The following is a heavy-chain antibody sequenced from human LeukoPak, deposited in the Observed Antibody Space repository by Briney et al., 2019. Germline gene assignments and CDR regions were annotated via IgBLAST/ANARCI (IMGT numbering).Heavy chain of an antibody. CDR1: GFTFSDYY. CDR3: ARDLGSGSYYAYFDY. J-gene: IGHJ4*02. V-gene: IGHV3-11*06. CDR2: ISSSSSYT. Sequence: PGGSLRLSCAASGFTFSDYYMSWIRQAPGKGLEWVSYISSSSSYTNYADSVKGRFTISRDIAKNSLYLQMNSLRAEDTAVYYCARDLGSGSYYAYFDYWGQGTLVTVSS. D-gene: IGHD3-10*01.